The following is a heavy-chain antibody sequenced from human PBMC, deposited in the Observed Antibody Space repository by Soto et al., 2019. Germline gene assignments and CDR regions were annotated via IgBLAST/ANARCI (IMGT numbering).Heavy chain of an antibody. CDR1: GGTFSSYA. J-gene: IGHJ6*02. CDR3: ARVSHDFLNGGGENDYYYGMDV. V-gene: IGHV1-69*01. D-gene: IGHD3-3*01. CDR2: IIPIFGTA. Sequence: QVQLVQSGAEVKKPGSSVKVSCKASGGTFSSYAISWVRQAPGQGLEWMGGIIPIFGTANYAQKFQGRVTTTADESTSTAYLELSSLRSADTALYSCARVSHDFLNGGGENDYYYGMDVWGQGTTVTVSS.